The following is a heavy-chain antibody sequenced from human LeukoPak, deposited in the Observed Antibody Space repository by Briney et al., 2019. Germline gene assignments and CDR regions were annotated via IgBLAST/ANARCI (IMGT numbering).Heavy chain of an antibody. V-gene: IGHV4-4*07. J-gene: IGHJ4*02. CDR1: GGSISSYK. Sequence: PSETLSLTCSVSGGSISSYKWSWIRQPAGKGLEWIGRIYTSGSTNYNPSLKSRVTMSVDTSKNQFSLKLSSVTAADTAVYYCARESSGYYYDSSALDYWGQGTLVTVSS. CDR2: IYTSGST. D-gene: IGHD3-22*01. CDR3: ARESSGYYYDSSALDY.